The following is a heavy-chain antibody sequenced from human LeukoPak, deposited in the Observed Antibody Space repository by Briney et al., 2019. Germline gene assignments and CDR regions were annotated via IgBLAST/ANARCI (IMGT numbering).Heavy chain of an antibody. Sequence: SETLSLTCTVSGGSISSYYWSWIRQPPGKGLEWIGYIYYSGSTNYNPSLKSRVTISVDTSKNQFSLKLSSVTAADTAVYYCAREGYCSSTSCQDIWGQGTMVTVSS. CDR2: IYYSGST. D-gene: IGHD2-2*01. CDR1: GGSISSYY. V-gene: IGHV4-59*12. CDR3: AREGYCSSTSCQDI. J-gene: IGHJ3*02.